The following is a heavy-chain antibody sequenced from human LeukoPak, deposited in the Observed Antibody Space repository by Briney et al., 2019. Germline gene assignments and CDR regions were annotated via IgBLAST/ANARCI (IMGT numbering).Heavy chain of an antibody. Sequence: PGGSLRLSCAASGFTFSSYWMSWVRQAPGKGLEWVANIKQDGLEKYHVDSVKGRFTVSRDNAKNSLYLQMNSLRAGDTAVYYCARACDRPSCPYYFDSWGQGTLVTVSS. CDR1: GFTFSSYW. CDR2: IKQDGLEK. D-gene: IGHD2-2*01. CDR3: ARACDRPSCPYYFDS. V-gene: IGHV3-7*01. J-gene: IGHJ4*02.